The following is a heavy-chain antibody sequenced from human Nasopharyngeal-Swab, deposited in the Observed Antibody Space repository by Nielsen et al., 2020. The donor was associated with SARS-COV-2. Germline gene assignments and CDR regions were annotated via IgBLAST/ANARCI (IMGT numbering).Heavy chain of an antibody. Sequence: GGSLRLSCVASGYSFRTDGMSWVRQAPGKGLEWVAAIVGSGDNSGSGGSTYYADSVKGRFTISRDNSKNTLSLQMNSLRAEDTAVYYCAKDLRGPYFFWGQGTLVTVSS. D-gene: IGHD2/OR15-2a*01. V-gene: IGHV3-23*01. CDR3: AKDLRGPYFF. J-gene: IGHJ4*02. CDR2: IVGSGDNSGSGGST. CDR1: GYSFRTDG.